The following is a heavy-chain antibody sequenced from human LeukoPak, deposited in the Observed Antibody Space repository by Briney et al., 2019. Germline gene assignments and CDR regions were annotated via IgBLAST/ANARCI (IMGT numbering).Heavy chain of an antibody. CDR2: INPNSGDA. J-gene: IGHJ4*02. V-gene: IGHV1-2*02. CDR3: ASTTVTGPFDY. CDR1: GYTFTAYY. Sequence: RASVKVSCKASGYTFTAYYMHWVRQAPGQGLEWMGWINPNSGDANYAQKFQGRVTMTRDTSINTAYMELSRLRSDDTAVYYCASTTVTGPFDYWGQGTLVTVS. D-gene: IGHD6-19*01.